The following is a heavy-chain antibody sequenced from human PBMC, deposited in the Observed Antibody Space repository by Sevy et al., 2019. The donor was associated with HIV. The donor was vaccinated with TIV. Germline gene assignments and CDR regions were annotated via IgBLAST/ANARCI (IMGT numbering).Heavy chain of an antibody. CDR3: ARGSKEIVPAAIGWYYYYGMDV. V-gene: IGHV1-69*13. D-gene: IGHD2-2*02. CDR1: GGTFSSYA. J-gene: IGHJ6*02. CDR2: IIPIFGTA. Sequence: ASVKVSCKASGGTFSSYAISWVRQAPGQGLEWMGGIIPIFGTANNAQKFQGRVTITADEFTSTAYMELSSLRSEDTAVYYCARGSKEIVPAAIGWYYYYGMDVWGQGTTVTVSS.